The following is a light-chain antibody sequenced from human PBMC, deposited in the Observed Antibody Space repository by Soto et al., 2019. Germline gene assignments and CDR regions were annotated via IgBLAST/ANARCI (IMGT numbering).Light chain of an antibody. V-gene: IGKV3-15*01. Sequence: EIVLPQSPATLSVSPGARATLSCRASQSIANNLAWYQQRPGQAPRLLIHGASTRATGIPARFSGSRSGTEFTLTISSLQSEDSAVYYCQQYHDWPPLTVGGGTKVDIK. CDR1: QSIANN. J-gene: IGKJ4*01. CDR3: QQYHDWPPLT. CDR2: GAS.